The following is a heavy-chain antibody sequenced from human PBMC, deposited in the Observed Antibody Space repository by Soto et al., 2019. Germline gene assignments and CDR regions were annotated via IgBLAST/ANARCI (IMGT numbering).Heavy chain of an antibody. CDR3: ARGGGSSGAKPGGEDY. CDR1: GFTFSSYA. D-gene: IGHD6-19*01. V-gene: IGHV3-30-3*01. J-gene: IGHJ4*02. CDR2: ISYDGSNK. Sequence: ESGGGVVQPGRSLRLSCAASGFTFSSYAMHWVRQAPGKGLEWVAVISYDGSNKYYADSVKGRFTISRDNSKNTLYLQMNSLRAEDTAVYYCARGGGSSGAKPGGEDYWGQGTLVTVSS.